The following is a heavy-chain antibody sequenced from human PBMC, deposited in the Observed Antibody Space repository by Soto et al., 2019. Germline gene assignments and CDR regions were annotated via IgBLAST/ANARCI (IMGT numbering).Heavy chain of an antibody. CDR1: GFTFSSYA. J-gene: IGHJ4*02. CDR2: ISGSGGST. CDR3: AKAIQLWSDGRN. D-gene: IGHD5-18*01. V-gene: IGHV3-23*01. Sequence: EVQLLESGGGLVQPGWSLRLSCAASGFTFSSYAISWVRQAPGKGLEWVSAISGSGGSTYYADSVKGRFTISRDNSKNTLYLQMNSLIAEDPAVYYFAKAIQLWSDGRNCGQGTLVTVSS.